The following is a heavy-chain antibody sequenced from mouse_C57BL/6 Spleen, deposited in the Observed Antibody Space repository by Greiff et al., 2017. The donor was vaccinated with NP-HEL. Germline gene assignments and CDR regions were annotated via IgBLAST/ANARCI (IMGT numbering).Heavy chain of an antibody. CDR3: ARDGVTTRAWFAY. D-gene: IGHD2-2*01. Sequence: QVQLQQPGAELVRPGSSVKLSCKASGYTFTSYWMHWVKQRPIQGLEWIGNIDPSDSETHYNQKFKDKATLTVDKSSSTAYMQLSSLTSEDSAVYYCARDGVTTRAWFAYWGQGTLVTVSA. J-gene: IGHJ3*01. CDR2: IDPSDSET. V-gene: IGHV1-52*01. CDR1: GYTFTSYW.